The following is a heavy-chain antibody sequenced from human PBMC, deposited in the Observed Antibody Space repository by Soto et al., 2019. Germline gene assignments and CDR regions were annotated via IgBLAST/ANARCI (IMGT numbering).Heavy chain of an antibody. CDR1: GVSIASGGFY. CDR2: MYSRGTT. CDR3: ARDRGYVSGYDYMS. Sequence: QVQLQESGPGLVKPSQTLSLTCTVSGVSIASGGFYWAWIRHYPGLGLVWIGSMYSRGTTYYNPSLRVRITMSLDTSKNQFSLELSSVSAADTAVYYCARDRGYVSGYDYMSWGRGTLVTVSS. V-gene: IGHV4-31*03. J-gene: IGHJ5*02. D-gene: IGHD5-12*01.